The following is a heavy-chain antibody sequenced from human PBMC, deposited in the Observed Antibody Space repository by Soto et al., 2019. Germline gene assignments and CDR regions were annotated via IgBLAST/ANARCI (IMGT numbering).Heavy chain of an antibody. CDR2: IYYSGST. Sequence: PSETLSLTCTVSGGSINSYYWSWIRQPPGKGLEWIGYIYYSGSTNYNPSLKSRVTISVDTSKNQFSLKLSSVTAADTAVYYCARVNSLGATATFDYWGQGTLVTVSS. CDR3: ARVNSLGATATFDY. D-gene: IGHD1-26*01. CDR1: GGSINSYY. J-gene: IGHJ4*02. V-gene: IGHV4-59*01.